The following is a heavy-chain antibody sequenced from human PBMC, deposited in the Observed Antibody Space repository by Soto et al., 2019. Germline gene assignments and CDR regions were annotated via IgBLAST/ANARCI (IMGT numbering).Heavy chain of an antibody. CDR2: IYWDDDK. CDR1: GFSLSTRGVG. V-gene: IGHV2-5*02. D-gene: IGHD2-15*01. Sequence: QITLKESGHTLVKPTQTLTLTCTFSGFSLSTRGVGVGWIRQPPGKALEWLALIYWDDDKRYSPSLKCRLTITKDTSKNQVVLTMTNMDPVDTATYYCAHRRSYFSVCSCGSGFDYWGYGQLVNVSS. CDR3: AHRRSYFSVCSCGSGFDY. J-gene: IGHJ4*01.